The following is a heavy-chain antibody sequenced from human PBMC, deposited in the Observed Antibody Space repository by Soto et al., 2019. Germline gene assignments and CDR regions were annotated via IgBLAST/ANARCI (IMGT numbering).Heavy chain of an antibody. CDR2: IYSGGST. CDR3: ARDLPPILNGTTDY. Sequence: GGSLRLSCAASGFTVSSNYMSWIRQAPGKGLEWVSVIYSGGSTYYADSVKGRFTISRHNSKNTLYLQMNSLRAEDTAVYYCARDLPPILNGTTDYWGQGTLVTVSS. CDR1: GFTVSSNY. V-gene: IGHV3-53*04. J-gene: IGHJ4*02. D-gene: IGHD1-1*01.